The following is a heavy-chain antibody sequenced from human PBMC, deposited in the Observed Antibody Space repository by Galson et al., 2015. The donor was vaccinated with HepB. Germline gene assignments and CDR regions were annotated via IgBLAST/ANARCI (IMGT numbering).Heavy chain of an antibody. Sequence: SLRLSCAASGFTFSSYAMNWVRQAPGKGLEWVSGIGVNDGSIYHANSVKGRFTISRDNSKNTLYLQVNSLRVEDTAIYYCAKGRPERPPEHRGYDLPDYWGQGTLVTVSS. J-gene: IGHJ4*02. CDR1: GFTFSSYA. D-gene: IGHD5-12*01. CDR3: AKGRPERPPEHRGYDLPDY. V-gene: IGHV3-23*01. CDR2: IGVNDGSI.